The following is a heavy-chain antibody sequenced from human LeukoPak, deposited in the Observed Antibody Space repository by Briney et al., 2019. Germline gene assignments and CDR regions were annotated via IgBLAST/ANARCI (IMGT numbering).Heavy chain of an antibody. J-gene: IGHJ5*02. D-gene: IGHD3-22*01. V-gene: IGHV3-21*01. CDR1: GFPFSSYS. CDR3: ASGTMIDNWFDP. CDR2: ISSSSSYI. Sequence: GGSLSLSCAASGFPFSSYSMNWVRQAPGKGLEWVSSISSSSSYIYYADSVKGRFTISRDNAKNSLYLQMNSLRAEDTAVYYCASGTMIDNWFDPWGQGTLVTVSS.